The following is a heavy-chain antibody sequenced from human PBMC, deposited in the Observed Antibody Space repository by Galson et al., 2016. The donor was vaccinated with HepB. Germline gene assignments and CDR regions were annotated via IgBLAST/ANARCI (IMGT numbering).Heavy chain of an antibody. Sequence: YYWSWIRQPPGKGLEWIGYIYYSGSSNYNPSLKSRVTISVDPSNDQFSLHLTSMTAADTAVYYCARSSSGWTPYFGYWGQGALVTVSS. D-gene: IGHD6-19*01. V-gene: IGHV4-59*01. J-gene: IGHJ4*02. CDR2: IYYSGSS. CDR1: YY. CDR3: ARSSSGWTPYFGY.